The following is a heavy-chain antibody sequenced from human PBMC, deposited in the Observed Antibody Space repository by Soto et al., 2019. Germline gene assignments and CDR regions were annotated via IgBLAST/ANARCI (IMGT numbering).Heavy chain of an antibody. D-gene: IGHD3-10*01. J-gene: IGHJ5*02. V-gene: IGHV1-69*08. Sequence: QVQLVQSGAEVKKAGSSVRVSCKTAGGTFLSYTFSWVRQAPGQGLEWMGRIIPIVGIAQYAQKFQARVMMTADKTTSTVYMELSSLRSDDTAVYYCARDEGSGINWCDPWGQGTLVTVSS. CDR1: GGTFLSYT. CDR3: ARDEGSGINWCDP. CDR2: IIPIVGIA.